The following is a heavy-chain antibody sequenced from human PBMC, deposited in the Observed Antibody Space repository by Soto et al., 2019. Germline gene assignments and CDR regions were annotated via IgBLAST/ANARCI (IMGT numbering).Heavy chain of an antibody. V-gene: IGHV5-51*01. D-gene: IGHD2-2*01. J-gene: IGHJ4*02. Sequence: PGESLKISCKASGFTFTSYWIAWARQMPGKGLEWMGIIYPGDSDTSYSPSFQGQVTISADKSINTAYLQWSSLKASDTAMYYCAKHEGYCSSTTCSNFDYWGQGTLVTVPQ. CDR3: AKHEGYCSSTTCSNFDY. CDR1: GFTFTSYW. CDR2: IYPGDSDT.